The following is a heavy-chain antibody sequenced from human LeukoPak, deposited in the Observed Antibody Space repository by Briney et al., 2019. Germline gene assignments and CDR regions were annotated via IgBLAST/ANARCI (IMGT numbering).Heavy chain of an antibody. CDR3: VRQSGSVYVPVDY. CDR1: GASISSSSYY. V-gene: IGHV4-39*01. Sequence: PSETLSLTCTVSGASISSSSYYWGWIRQPPGKGLEWIGTIFYAGSTYYNPSLKSRVTMSVDTSKNQFSLKLNFVTAADTAVYYCVRQSGSVYVPVDYWGQGTLVTVSS. D-gene: IGHD3-10*02. CDR2: IFYAGST. J-gene: IGHJ4*02.